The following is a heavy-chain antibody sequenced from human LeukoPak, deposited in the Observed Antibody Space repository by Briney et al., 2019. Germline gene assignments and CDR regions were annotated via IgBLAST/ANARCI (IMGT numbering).Heavy chain of an antibody. CDR2: ISGSGGST. V-gene: IGHV3-23*01. Sequence: GGSLRLSCAASGFTFSSYAMSWVRQAPGKGLEWVSAISGSGGSTYYADSVKGRFTISRDNSKNTLYLQMNSLRAEDTAVYYCAKSSLWFGESQRFDYWSQGTLVTVSS. J-gene: IGHJ4*02. CDR3: AKSSLWFGESQRFDY. D-gene: IGHD3-10*01. CDR1: GFTFSSYA.